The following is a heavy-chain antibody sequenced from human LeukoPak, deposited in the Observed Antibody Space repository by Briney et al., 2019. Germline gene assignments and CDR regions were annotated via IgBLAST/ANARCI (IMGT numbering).Heavy chain of an antibody. CDR1: GFTFSSYS. D-gene: IGHD2-15*01. J-gene: IGHJ4*02. Sequence: AGGSLRLSCAASGFTFSSYSMNWVRQAPGKGLEWVSSISSSSSYIYYADSVKGRFTISRDNAKNSLYLQMNSLRAEDTAVYYCARDRDPYGGRPFDYWGQGILVTVSS. CDR3: ARDRDPYGGRPFDY. V-gene: IGHV3-21*01. CDR2: ISSSSSYI.